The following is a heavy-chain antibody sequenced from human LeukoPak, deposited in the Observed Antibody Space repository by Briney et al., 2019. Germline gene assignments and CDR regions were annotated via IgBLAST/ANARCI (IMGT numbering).Heavy chain of an antibody. D-gene: IGHD3-10*01. CDR3: AREEFNGFDY. Sequence: GGSLRLSCAASGFTFSSYWMHWVRQVPGKGLVWVSRIKSDGTTTNYADSVKGRFTISRDNAKNTLYLQMNSLRAEDTAVYYCAREEFNGFDYWGQGNLVTVSS. CDR1: GFTFSSYW. V-gene: IGHV3-74*01. CDR2: IKSDGTTT. J-gene: IGHJ4*02.